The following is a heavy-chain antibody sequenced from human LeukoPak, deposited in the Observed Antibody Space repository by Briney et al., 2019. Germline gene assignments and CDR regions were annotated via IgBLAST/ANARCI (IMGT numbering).Heavy chain of an antibody. J-gene: IGHJ5*02. CDR3: AKSGGGYYYGSGSS. CDR1: GFTFSSYA. Sequence: GGSLRLSCAASGFTFSSYAMSWVRQTPGKGLEWVAAISGSGGSTYYADSVKGRFTISRDNSKNTLYLQMNSLRAEDTAVYYCAKSGGGYYYGSGSSWGQGTLVTVSS. D-gene: IGHD3-10*01. V-gene: IGHV3-23*01. CDR2: ISGSGGST.